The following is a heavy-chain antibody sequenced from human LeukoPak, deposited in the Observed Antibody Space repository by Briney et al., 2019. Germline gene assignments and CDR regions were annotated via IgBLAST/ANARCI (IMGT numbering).Heavy chain of an antibody. CDR3: ARQVFGELTWFDP. Sequence: SETLSLTCTVSGCSISSYYWSWIRQPPGKGLEWIGYIYYSGSTNYNPSLKSRVTISVDTSKNQFSLKLSSVTAADTAVYYCARQVFGELTWFDPWGQGTLVTVSS. V-gene: IGHV4-59*08. D-gene: IGHD3-10*01. CDR1: GCSISSYY. J-gene: IGHJ5*02. CDR2: IYYSGST.